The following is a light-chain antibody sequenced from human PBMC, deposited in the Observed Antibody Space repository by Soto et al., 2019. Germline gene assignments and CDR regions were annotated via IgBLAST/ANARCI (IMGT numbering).Light chain of an antibody. CDR1: QSIGGF. V-gene: IGKV1-39*01. Sequence: GDRVTMTGRTRQSIGGFLNWYQQKLVKAPKLLIYAASSLQSGVPSRFSGSGSGTDFTLTISSLQPEDFATYYCQQSYSTPLTFGGGTKVDIK. CDR3: QQSYSTPLT. J-gene: IGKJ4*01. CDR2: AAS.